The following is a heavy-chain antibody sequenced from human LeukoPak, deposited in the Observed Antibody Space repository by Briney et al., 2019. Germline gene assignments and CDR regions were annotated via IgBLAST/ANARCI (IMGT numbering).Heavy chain of an antibody. J-gene: IGHJ5*02. CDR1: GGSISGGGYY. D-gene: IGHD6-13*01. Sequence: SQTLSLTCTVSGGSISGGGYYWSWIRQHPGKGLEWIGYIYYSGSTYYNPSLKSRVTISVDTSKNQFSLKLSSVTAADTAVYYCARDYPGIAAAGRRGNWFDPWGQGTLVTVSS. V-gene: IGHV4-31*03. CDR2: IYYSGST. CDR3: ARDYPGIAAAGRRGNWFDP.